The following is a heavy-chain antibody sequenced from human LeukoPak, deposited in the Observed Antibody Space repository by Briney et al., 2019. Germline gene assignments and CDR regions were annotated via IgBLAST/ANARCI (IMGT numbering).Heavy chain of an antibody. CDR1: GFTFSSYS. CDR3: VRDFDTVTTAYLQL. J-gene: IGHJ1*01. Sequence: PGGPLRLSCAASGFTFSSYSMNWVRQAPGKGLEWVSSISRSSRHLYYADSVKGRFTISRDDAKNSVYLQMNSLRADETAVYYCVRDFDTVTTAYLQLWGRGTLVTVSS. D-gene: IGHD4-17*01. V-gene: IGHV3-21*01. CDR2: ISRSSRHL.